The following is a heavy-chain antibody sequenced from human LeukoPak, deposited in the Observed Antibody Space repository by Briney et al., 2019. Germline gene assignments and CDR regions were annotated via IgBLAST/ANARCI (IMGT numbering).Heavy chain of an antibody. V-gene: IGHV3-23*01. D-gene: IGHD3-3*01. CDR3: AKVYYDFWSGPYY. CDR1: GFTFSSYA. CDR2: ISGSGGST. J-gene: IGHJ4*02. Sequence: GRSLRLSCAASGFTFSSYAMSWVRQAPGKGLEWVSAISGSGGSTYYADSVKGRFTISRDNSKNTLYLQMNSLRAEDTAVYYCAKVYYDFWSGPYYWGQGTLVTVSS.